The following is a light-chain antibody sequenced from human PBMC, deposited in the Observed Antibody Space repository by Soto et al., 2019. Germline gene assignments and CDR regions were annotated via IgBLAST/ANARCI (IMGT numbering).Light chain of an antibody. J-gene: IGLJ7*01. V-gene: IGLV7-46*01. CDR1: TGAVTSGHY. CDR3: LLSYSGARPHAV. CDR2: DTS. Sequence: QAVVTQEPSLTVSPGGTVTLTCGSSTGAVTSGHYPYWFRQKPGQAPRTLIYDTSNKHSWTPARFSGSLLGGKAALTLSGAQPEDEAEYYCLLSYSGARPHAVFGGGTQLTVL.